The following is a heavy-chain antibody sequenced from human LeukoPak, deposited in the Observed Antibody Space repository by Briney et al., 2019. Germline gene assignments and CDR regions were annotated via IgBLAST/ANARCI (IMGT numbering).Heavy chain of an antibody. CDR1: GDSISNYY. J-gene: IGHJ3*02. CDR2: IYYSGNT. V-gene: IGHV4-59*01. D-gene: IGHD1-14*01. Sequence: PSETLSLTCTVSGDSISNYYWSWIRQPPGKGLEWIGYIYYSGNTDYNPSLKGRVTISVDTSKNQFSLRLNSVTAADTAVYYCARYRNEALFAFDIWGQGTMVTVSS. CDR3: ARYRNEALFAFDI.